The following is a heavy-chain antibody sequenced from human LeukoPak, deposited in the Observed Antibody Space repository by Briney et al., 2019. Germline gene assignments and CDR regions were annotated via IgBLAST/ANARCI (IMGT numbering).Heavy chain of an antibody. V-gene: IGHV3-9*01. Sequence: PGRSLRLSCAASGFTFDDYAMHWVRQAPGKGLEWVSGISWNSGSIGYADSVKGRFTISRDNAKNSLYLQMNSLRAEDTALYYCAKDMEQWGLGQSDYWGQGTLVTVSS. J-gene: IGHJ4*02. CDR1: GFTFDDYA. CDR3: AKDMEQWGLGQSDY. D-gene: IGHD1/OR15-1a*01. CDR2: ISWNSGSI.